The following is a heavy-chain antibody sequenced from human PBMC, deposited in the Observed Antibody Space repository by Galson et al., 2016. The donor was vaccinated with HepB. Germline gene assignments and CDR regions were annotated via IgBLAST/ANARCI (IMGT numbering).Heavy chain of an antibody. J-gene: IGHJ4*02. CDR3: ARGRGYSSH. CDR2: IYSSGST. CDR1: GGSISGYY. V-gene: IGHV4-59*01. D-gene: IGHD5-18*01. Sequence: LSLTCTVSGGSISGYYWTWIRQSPGLGLEWVGFIYSSGSTYYNPSLKSRVTMSVDPSNNQFSLNLNSVTAADTAVYYCARGRGYSSHWGQGTLVTVSS.